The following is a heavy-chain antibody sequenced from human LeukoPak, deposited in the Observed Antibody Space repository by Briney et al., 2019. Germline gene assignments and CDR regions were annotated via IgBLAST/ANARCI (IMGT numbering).Heavy chain of an antibody. V-gene: IGHV3-53*01. Sequence: TGGSLRLSCAVSGFIVSSNYMSWVRQAPGKGLEYVSVIYSGGSTYYADSVRGRFTISRQNSKNTLYLQMNSLRAEDTAVYYCANFKGWILNWFDPWGQGTLVTVSS. D-gene: IGHD2-2*03. CDR1: GFIVSSNY. CDR2: IYSGGST. J-gene: IGHJ5*02. CDR3: ANFKGWILNWFDP.